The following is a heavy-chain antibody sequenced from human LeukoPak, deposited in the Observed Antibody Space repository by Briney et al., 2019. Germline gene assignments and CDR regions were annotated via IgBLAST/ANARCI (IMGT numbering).Heavy chain of an antibody. CDR3: ARDGTPIFGGMDV. D-gene: IGHD3-3*01. Sequence: SETLSLTCIVSGGSISSGGYYWSWIRQHSGKGLEWIGYIYYSGSTYYNPSLKSRVTISVDTSKNQFSPKLNSVTAADTAVYYCARDGTPIFGGMDVWGQGTTVTVSS. CDR2: IYYSGST. V-gene: IGHV4-31*03. J-gene: IGHJ6*02. CDR1: GGSISSGGYY.